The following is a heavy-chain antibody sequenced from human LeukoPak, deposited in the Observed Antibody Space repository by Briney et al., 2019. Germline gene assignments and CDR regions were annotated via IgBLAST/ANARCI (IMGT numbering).Heavy chain of an antibody. V-gene: IGHV3-7*01. CDR1: GFTFSSYW. CDR3: ARGGTAMAK. J-gene: IGHJ4*02. Sequence: GGSLRLSCAASGFTFSSYWKSWVRQAPGKGLEWVANIKQDGSEKYYVDSVKGRFTISRDNAKNSLYLQMNSLRAEDTAVYYCARGGTAMAKWGQGTLVTVSS. CDR2: IKQDGSEK. D-gene: IGHD5-18*01.